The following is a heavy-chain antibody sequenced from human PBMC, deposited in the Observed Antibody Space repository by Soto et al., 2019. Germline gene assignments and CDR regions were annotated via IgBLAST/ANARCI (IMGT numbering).Heavy chain of an antibody. D-gene: IGHD3-10*01. CDR3: AKVWFGNAFDI. J-gene: IGHJ3*02. V-gene: IGHV3-23*01. Sequence: GGSLRLSCAVSGFTFSSYAMSWVRQAPGKGLEWVSAISGSGGSTYYAASVKGRFTTSRDNSKNTLYLQMNSLRAEDTAVYYCAKVWFGNAFDIWGQGTMVTVSS. CDR1: GFTFSSYA. CDR2: ISGSGGST.